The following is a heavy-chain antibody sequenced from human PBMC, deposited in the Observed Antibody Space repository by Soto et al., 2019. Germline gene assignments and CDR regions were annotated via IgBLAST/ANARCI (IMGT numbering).Heavy chain of an antibody. Sequence: SETLSLTCTVSGDSISRNGYFWTWIRQHPGKGLEWIGYIYYSGSSYYNPSLKSRVIISVDTSKNHFSLNLTAVTAADTAVYYCARGTMLRGPGYYYAMDVWGQGTAVTVSS. J-gene: IGHJ6*02. CDR1: GDSISRNGYF. V-gene: IGHV4-31*03. CDR2: IYYSGSS. D-gene: IGHD3-10*01. CDR3: ARGTMLRGPGYYYAMDV.